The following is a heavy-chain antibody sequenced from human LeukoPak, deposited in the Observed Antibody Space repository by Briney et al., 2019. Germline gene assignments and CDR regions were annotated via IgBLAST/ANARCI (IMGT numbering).Heavy chain of an antibody. Sequence: GSLRLSCAASGFTVSSNYMSWVRQAPGKGLEWVSVIYSDGSTYYADSVKDRFTISRDNSKNTLYLQMNSLRAEDTAVYYCTLVPPNPWGQGTLVTVSS. D-gene: IGHD2-2*01. J-gene: IGHJ5*02. V-gene: IGHV3-66*01. CDR3: TLVPPNP. CDR2: IYSDGST. CDR1: GFTVSSNY.